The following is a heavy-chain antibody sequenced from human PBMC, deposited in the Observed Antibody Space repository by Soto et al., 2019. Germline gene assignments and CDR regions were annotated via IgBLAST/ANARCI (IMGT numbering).Heavy chain of an antibody. J-gene: IGHJ1*01. D-gene: IGHD3-22*01. V-gene: IGHV4-39*01. CDR3: ARHKSHSSGPLAF. CDR1: GGSISSSSYY. CDR2: IYYSGST. Sequence: SETLSLTCTFSGGSISSSSYYGAWSRQPPGKGLEWIGSIYYSGSTYYNPSLKSRVTISVDTSKNQFSLKLSSVTAADTAVYYCARHKSHSSGPLAFWGQGTLVTVSS.